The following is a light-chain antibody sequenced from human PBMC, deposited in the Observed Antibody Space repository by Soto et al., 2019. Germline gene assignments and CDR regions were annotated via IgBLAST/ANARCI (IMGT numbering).Light chain of an antibody. Sequence: DIQMTQSPSTLSASVGDRVTITCRASQSISSWLAWYQQKPGKAPKLLIYDASSLESGVPSRFSGSGSGTEFTLTISSLQPDDFATYYCQQYNTLWTFGQGTKLETK. J-gene: IGKJ2*02. CDR1: QSISSW. CDR3: QQYNTLWT. V-gene: IGKV1-5*01. CDR2: DAS.